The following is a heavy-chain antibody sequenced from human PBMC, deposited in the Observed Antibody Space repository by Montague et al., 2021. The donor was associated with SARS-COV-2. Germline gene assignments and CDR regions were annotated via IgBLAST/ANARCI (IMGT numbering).Heavy chain of an antibody. Sequence: SETLSLTCTVSGGSISSSSYYWGWIRQPPGKGLEWIGYIYYSGSTYYNPSLKSRVTISVDTSKNQFSLKLSSVTAADTAAYYCAGEIVVVTQTYHYGMDVWGQGTTVTVSS. CDR2: IYYSGST. J-gene: IGHJ6*02. CDR1: GGSISSSSYY. CDR3: AGEIVVVTQTYHYGMDV. V-gene: IGHV4-39*07. D-gene: IGHD3-22*01.